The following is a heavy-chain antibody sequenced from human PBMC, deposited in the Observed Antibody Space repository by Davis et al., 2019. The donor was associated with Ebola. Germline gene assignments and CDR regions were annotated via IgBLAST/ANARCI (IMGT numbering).Heavy chain of an antibody. Sequence: SETLSLTCAVYGGSFSGYYWSWIRQPPGTGLEWIGEINHSGSTNYNPSLKSRVTISVDTSKNQFSLKLSSVTTADTAVYYCARGGVLRYFDWLLRYNWFDPWGQGTLVTVSS. V-gene: IGHV4-34*01. J-gene: IGHJ5*02. CDR2: INHSGST. CDR3: ARGGVLRYFDWLLRYNWFDP. D-gene: IGHD3-9*01. CDR1: GGSFSGYY.